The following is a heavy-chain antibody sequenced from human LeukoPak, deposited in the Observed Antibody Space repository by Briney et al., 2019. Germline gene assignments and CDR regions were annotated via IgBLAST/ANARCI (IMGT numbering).Heavy chain of an antibody. CDR3: ARRGYSYGYLRAFDI. J-gene: IGHJ3*02. CDR1: GFTFSSYW. CDR2: IKQDGSEK. V-gene: IGHV3-7*01. D-gene: IGHD5-18*01. Sequence: GGSLRLSCAASGFTFSSYWMSWVRQAPGKGLEWVANIKQDGSEKYYVDSVKGRFTISRDNAKNSLYLQMNSLRAEDTAVYYCARRGYSYGYLRAFDIWGQGTMVTVSS.